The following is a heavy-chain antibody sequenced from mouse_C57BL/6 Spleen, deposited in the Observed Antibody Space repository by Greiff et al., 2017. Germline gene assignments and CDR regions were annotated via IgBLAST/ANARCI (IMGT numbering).Heavy chain of an antibody. CDR3: ARDYGSSSYFDY. D-gene: IGHD1-1*01. V-gene: IGHV1-42*01. J-gene: IGHJ2*01. Sequence: VQLQQSGPELVKPGASVKISCKASGYSFTGYYMNWVKQSPEKSLEWIGELNPSTGGTTYNQKFKAKATLTVDKSSSTAYMQLKSLTSEDSAVYYCARDYGSSSYFDYWGQGTTLTVSS. CDR2: LNPSTGGT. CDR1: GYSFTGYY.